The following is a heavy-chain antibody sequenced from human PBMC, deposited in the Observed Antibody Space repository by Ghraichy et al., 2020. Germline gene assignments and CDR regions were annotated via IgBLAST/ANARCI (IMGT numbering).Heavy chain of an antibody. CDR1: GFTFSSYA. D-gene: IGHD2-15*01. J-gene: IGHJ4*02. Sequence: LSLTCAASGFTFSSYAMSWVRQAPGKGLEWVSAISGSGGSTYYADSVKGRFTISRDNSKNTLYLQMNSLRAEDTAVYYCAKVSGGSCDYWGQGTLVTVSS. CDR3: AKVSGGSCDY. CDR2: ISGSGGST. V-gene: IGHV3-23*01.